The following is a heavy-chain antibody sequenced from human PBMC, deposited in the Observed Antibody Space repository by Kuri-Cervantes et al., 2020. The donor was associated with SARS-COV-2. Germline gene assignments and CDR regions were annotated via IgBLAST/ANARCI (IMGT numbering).Heavy chain of an antibody. D-gene: IGHD2-2*01. CDR3: TTDPIVVVPAALRS. Sequence: ETLSLTCTVSGGSISSYYWSWIRQPPGKGLEWVGRIKSKTDGGTTDYAAPVKGRFTISRDDSKNTLYLQMNSLKTEDTAVYYCTTDPIVVVPAALRSWGQGTLVTVSS. CDR2: IKSKTDGGTT. V-gene: IGHV3-15*01. CDR1: GGSISSYY. J-gene: IGHJ5*02.